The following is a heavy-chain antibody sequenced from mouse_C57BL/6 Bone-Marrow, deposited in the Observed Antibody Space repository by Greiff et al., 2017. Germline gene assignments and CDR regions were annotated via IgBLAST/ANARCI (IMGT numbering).Heavy chain of an antibody. CDR2: IRNNANGYTT. CDR1: GFTFTDYY. V-gene: IGHV7-4*01. Sequence: EVKLVESGGGLVQPGASLRLSCAASGFTFTDYYMSWVRQPPGKAPEWLALIRNNANGYTTEYTASVMGLFTISRDNSQNILYLQMNTLRAEDSATYYCVKAVGAQPGYAMDYWGQGTSVTVAS. CDR3: VKAVGAQPGYAMDY. D-gene: IGHD3-2*02. J-gene: IGHJ4*01.